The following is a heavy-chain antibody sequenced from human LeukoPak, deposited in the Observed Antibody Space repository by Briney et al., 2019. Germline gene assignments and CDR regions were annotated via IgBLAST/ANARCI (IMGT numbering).Heavy chain of an antibody. J-gene: IGHJ4*02. CDR2: IGGTGVVK. Sequence: GGSLRLSCVASGFSFYTLDMSWVRQAPGKGLEWVSTIGGTGVVKVYADSVKGRFSISRDNTENTLYLQMSNLGVEDTAIYFCATKTSFEYWGQGTLVTVSS. CDR3: ATKTSFEY. CDR1: GFSFYTLD. V-gene: IGHV3-23*01. D-gene: IGHD2-2*01.